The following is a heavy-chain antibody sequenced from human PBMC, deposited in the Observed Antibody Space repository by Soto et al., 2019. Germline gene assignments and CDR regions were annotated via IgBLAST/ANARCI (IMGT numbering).Heavy chain of an antibody. D-gene: IGHD2-2*01. CDR2: ISGSGGST. Sequence: GGSLRLSCAPYGLTYSSYAMSWVRQAPGKWLEWVSAISGSGGSTYYADSVKGRFTISRDNSKSTLYLQMNSLRAEDTAVYYCAKGRLVVPAESWFEPWGQGALGTVAS. CDR1: GLTYSSYA. CDR3: AKGRLVVPAESWFEP. V-gene: IGHV3-23*01. J-gene: IGHJ5*02.